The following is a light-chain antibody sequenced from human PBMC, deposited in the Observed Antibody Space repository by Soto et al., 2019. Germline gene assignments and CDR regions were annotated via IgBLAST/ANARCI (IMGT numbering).Light chain of an antibody. J-gene: IGKJ2*01. CDR3: LQHKSYPPT. V-gene: IGKV1-17*01. CDR2: GAS. Sequence: DIQMTQSPSSLSASVGDRVTITCRASQDIGNDLGWYQQKPGMAPKRLIYGASSLQSGVPSRFSGSGSGTDFTLTISSLQPEDFATYYCLQHKSYPPTFGQGTKLEIK. CDR1: QDIGND.